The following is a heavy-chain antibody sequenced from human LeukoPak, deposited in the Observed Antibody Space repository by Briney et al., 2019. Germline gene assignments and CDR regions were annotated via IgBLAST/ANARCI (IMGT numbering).Heavy chain of an antibody. CDR1: GGSISSYY. CDR3: ARAVSGRFDY. J-gene: IGHJ4*02. Sequence: SETLSLTCTVSGGSISSYYWSWIRQPAGKGLEWIGRIHTSGTTYYKPSLKGRVTMSLDTSTNQFSLRLSSVTAADTAIYYCARAVSGRFDYWGQGTLVTVSS. V-gene: IGHV4-4*07. D-gene: IGHD6-19*01. CDR2: IHTSGTT.